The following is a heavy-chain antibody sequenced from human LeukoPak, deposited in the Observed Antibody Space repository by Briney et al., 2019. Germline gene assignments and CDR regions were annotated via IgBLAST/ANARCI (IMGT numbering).Heavy chain of an antibody. V-gene: IGHV4-61*02. J-gene: IGHJ6*03. CDR3: ARASEDYYYYYMDV. D-gene: IGHD1-14*01. Sequence: SETLSLTCTVSGDSISSGDYYWSWIRQPAGKGLEWIGRISSSGSTNYNPSLKSRVTISVDTSKNQFSLKLSSVTAADTAVYYCARASEDYYYYYMDVWGKGTTVTISS. CDR2: ISSSGST. CDR1: GDSISSGDYY.